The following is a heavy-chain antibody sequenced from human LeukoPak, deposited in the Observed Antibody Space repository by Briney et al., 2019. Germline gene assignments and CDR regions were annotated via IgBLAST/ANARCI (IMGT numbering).Heavy chain of an antibody. J-gene: IGHJ4*02. CDR1: GYTFTSYY. CDR2: INPSGGST. CDR3: ATSNLHSSGWYTRDY. D-gene: IGHD6-19*01. Sequence: ASVKVSCKASGYTFTSYYMHWVRQAPGQGLEWMGIINPSGGSTSYAQKFQGRVTMTEDTSTDTAYMELSSLRSEDTAVYYCATSNLHSSGWYTRDYWGQGTLVTVSS. V-gene: IGHV1-46*01.